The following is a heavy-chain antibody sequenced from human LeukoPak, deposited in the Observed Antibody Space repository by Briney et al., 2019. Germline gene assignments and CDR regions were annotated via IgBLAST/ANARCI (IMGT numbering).Heavy chain of an antibody. CDR1: GLTFNSYA. Sequence: GGSLRLSCAASGLTFNSYAMTWVRQAPGKGLDWVSAVSGSGGSTYYADSVKGRFTISKDNSKNTLYLQMNSLRAEDTAVYYCAKHFDSSGRPSAGFDCRGQGTLVTVSS. V-gene: IGHV3-23*01. CDR3: AKHFDSSGRPSAGFDC. J-gene: IGHJ4*02. CDR2: VSGSGGST. D-gene: IGHD3-22*01.